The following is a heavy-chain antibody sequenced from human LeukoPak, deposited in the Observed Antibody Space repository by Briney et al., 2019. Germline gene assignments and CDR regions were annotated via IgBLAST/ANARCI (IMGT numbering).Heavy chain of an antibody. CDR2: ISSSSSYI. J-gene: IGHJ4*02. CDR3: ATTTGTTWGYFDY. V-gene: IGHV3-21*01. Sequence: PGGSLRLSXAASGFTFSSYSMNWVRQAPGKGLEWVSSISSSSSYIYYADSVKGRFTISRDNAKNSLYLQMNSLRAEDTAVYYCATTTGTTWGYFDYWGQGTLVTVSS. D-gene: IGHD1-1*01. CDR1: GFTFSSYS.